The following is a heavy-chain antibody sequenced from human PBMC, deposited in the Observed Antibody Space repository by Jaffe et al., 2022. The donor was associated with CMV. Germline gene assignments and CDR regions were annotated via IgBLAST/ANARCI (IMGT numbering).Heavy chain of an antibody. CDR2: MNPNSGNT. D-gene: IGHD3-3*01. V-gene: IGHV1-8*01. J-gene: IGHJ6*02. CDR3: ARVLFPDLTTPYYYYGMDV. Sequence: QVQLVQSGAEVKKPGASVKVSCKASGYTFTSYDINWVRQATGQGLEWMGWMNPNSGNTGYAQKFQGRVTMTRNTSISTAYMELSSLRSEDTAVYYCARVLFPDLTTPYYYYGMDVWGQGTTVTVSS. CDR1: GYTFTSYD.